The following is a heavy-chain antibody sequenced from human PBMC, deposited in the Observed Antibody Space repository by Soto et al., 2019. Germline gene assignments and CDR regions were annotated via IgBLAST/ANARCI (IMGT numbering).Heavy chain of an antibody. CDR2: IIPILGIA. D-gene: IGHD1-20*01. CDR1: GGTFSSYT. Sequence: ASVKVSCKASGGTFSSYTISWVRQAPGQGLEWMGRIIPILGIANYAQKFQGRVTITADKSTSTAYMELSSLRSEDTAVYYCARASGNWNNPYYYYYMDVWGKGTTVTVSS. CDR3: ARASGNWNNPYYYYYMDV. J-gene: IGHJ6*03. V-gene: IGHV1-69*02.